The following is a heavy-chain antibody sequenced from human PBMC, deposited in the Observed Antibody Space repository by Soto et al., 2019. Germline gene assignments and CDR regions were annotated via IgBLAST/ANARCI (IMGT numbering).Heavy chain of an antibody. J-gene: IGHJ5*02. CDR1: GYTFTSYG. V-gene: IGHV1-18*01. D-gene: IGHD6-19*01. CDR3: ARGGGWYVWFDP. CDR2: INACNGNT. Sequence: GASVKVSCKASGYTFTSYGISWVRQAPGQRLEWMGWINACNGNTKYAQKFQGRVTITRDTSASTAYMELSSLRSEDTAVYYCARGGGWYVWFDPWGQGTLVTVSS.